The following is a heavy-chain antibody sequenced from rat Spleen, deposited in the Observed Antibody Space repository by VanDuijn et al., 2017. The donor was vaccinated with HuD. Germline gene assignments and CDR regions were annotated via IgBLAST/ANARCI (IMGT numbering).Heavy chain of an antibody. J-gene: IGHJ2*01. Sequence: EVQLVESGGGLVQPGRSLKLSCAASGFTFSDYAMAWVRQAPKKGLEWVATIIYDGSSTYYRDSVKGRFTISRDNAKSTLYLQMDSLRSEDTATYYCARPKWSSYIFDYWGQGVMVTVSS. CDR3: ARPKWSSYIFDY. CDR1: GFTFSDYA. D-gene: IGHD1-2*01. CDR2: IIYDGSST. V-gene: IGHV5-17*01.